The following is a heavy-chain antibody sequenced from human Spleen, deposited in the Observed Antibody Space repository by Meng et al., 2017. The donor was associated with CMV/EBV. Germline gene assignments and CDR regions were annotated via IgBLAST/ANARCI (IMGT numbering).Heavy chain of an antibody. Sequence: CAVYGGSFSGYYWSWIRQPPGKGLEWIGEINHSGSTNYNPSLKSRVTISVDTSKNQFSLKLSSVTAADTAVYYCANMGIGSSSPFDYWGQGTLVTVSS. CDR1: GGSFSGYY. J-gene: IGHJ4*02. CDR3: ANMGIGSSSPFDY. V-gene: IGHV4-34*01. CDR2: INHSGST. D-gene: IGHD6-6*01.